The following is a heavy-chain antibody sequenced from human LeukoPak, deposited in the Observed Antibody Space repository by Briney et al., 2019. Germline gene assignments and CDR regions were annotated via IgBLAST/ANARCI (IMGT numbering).Heavy chain of an antibody. CDR2: ISSSSSYI. CDR1: GFTFSSYS. Sequence: GGSLRLSCAASGFTFSSYSMNWVRQAPGKGLEWVSSISSSSSYIYYADSVKGRFTISRDNAKNSLYLQMNSLRAEDTAVYHCARRKYSSGSYGIDVWGQGTTVTVSS. D-gene: IGHD6-19*01. V-gene: IGHV3-21*01. J-gene: IGHJ6*02. CDR3: ARRKYSSGSYGIDV.